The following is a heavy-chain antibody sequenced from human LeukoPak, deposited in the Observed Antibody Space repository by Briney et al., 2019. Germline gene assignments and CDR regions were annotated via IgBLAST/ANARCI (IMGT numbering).Heavy chain of an antibody. CDR2: ISSSGSTI. CDR3: ARAKKDYGSGSFNTNFDY. V-gene: IGHV3-48*03. J-gene: IGHJ4*02. Sequence: GGSLRLSCAASGFTFSSYEMNWVRQAPGKGLEWVSYISSSGSTIYYADSVKGRFTISRDNAKNSLYLQMNSLRAEDTAVYYCARAKKDYGSGSFNTNFDYWGQGTLVTVSS. D-gene: IGHD3-10*01. CDR1: GFTFSSYE.